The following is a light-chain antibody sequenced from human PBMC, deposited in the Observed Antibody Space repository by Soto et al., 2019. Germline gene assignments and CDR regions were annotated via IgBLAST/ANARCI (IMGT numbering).Light chain of an antibody. CDR1: QTIINN. V-gene: IGKV1-39*01. CDR2: AAS. CDR3: QQSHTART. Sequence: DIQMTQSPSSLSASVGDRVTITCRTSQTIINNLNWYQQKPGRAPKLLIYAASSLQSGVPSRFSGSGSGTDFTLTISSLQPEEFANYFCQQSHTARTFGQGTNVDI. J-gene: IGKJ1*01.